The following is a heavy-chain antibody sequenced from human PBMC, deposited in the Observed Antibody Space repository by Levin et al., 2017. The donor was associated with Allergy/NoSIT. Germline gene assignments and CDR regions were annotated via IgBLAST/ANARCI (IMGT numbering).Heavy chain of an antibody. D-gene: IGHD6-13*01. V-gene: IGHV3-7*04. CDR3: ARDRHSWPRSGGDC. CDR1: GFTFSNYW. Sequence: RGESLKISCAASGFTFSNYWMTWVRQAPGKGLEWVANIKQDGSEKYYVDSVEGRFTISRDNAKNSLYLQMNSLRAEDTAVYYCARDRHSWPRSGGDCWGQGTLVTVSS. J-gene: IGHJ4*02. CDR2: IKQDGSEK.